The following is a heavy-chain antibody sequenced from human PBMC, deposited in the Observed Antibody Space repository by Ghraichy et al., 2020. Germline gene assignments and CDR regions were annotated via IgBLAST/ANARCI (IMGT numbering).Heavy chain of an antibody. V-gene: IGHV1-46*01. CDR3: ARVAYCGGDCSRKPFDY. CDR2: INPSGGST. D-gene: IGHD2-21*02. CDR1: GYTFTSYY. J-gene: IGHJ4*02. Sequence: ASVKVSCKASGYTFTSYYMHWVRQAPGQGLEWMGIINPSGGSTSYAQKFQGRVTMTRDTSTSTVYMELSSLRSEDTAVYYCARVAYCGGDCSRKPFDYWGQGTLVTVSS.